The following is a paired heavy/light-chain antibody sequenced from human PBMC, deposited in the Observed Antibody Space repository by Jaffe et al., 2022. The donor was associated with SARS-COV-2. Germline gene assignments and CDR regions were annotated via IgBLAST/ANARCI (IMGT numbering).Heavy chain of an antibody. D-gene: IGHD1-26*01. J-gene: IGHJ5*02. V-gene: IGHV3-49*05. CDR3: ARVEWELFQPGPNWFDP. CDR1: GFTFGDFA. CDR2: IRTEAYGGTT. Sequence: EVQMVESGGGLVKPGRSLRLSCTGSGFTFGDFAMSWFRQAPGKGLEWVGFIRTEAYGGTTEYAASVKGRFTISRDDSESIAYLQMNSLKTEDTAVYYCARVEWELFQPGPNWFDPWGQGTQVTVSS.
Light chain of an antibody. CDR3: QQCGTSRWT. CDR2: GAS. J-gene: IGKJ1*01. CDR1: QSVSSRY. Sequence: EIVLTQSPGTLSLSPGESATLSCRASQSVSSRYLAWYQQTPGQAPRLLIYGASTRATGIPDRFNGSGSGTHFTLTISRLEPEDFAVYYCQQCGTSRWTFGQGTKVEIK. V-gene: IGKV3-20*01.